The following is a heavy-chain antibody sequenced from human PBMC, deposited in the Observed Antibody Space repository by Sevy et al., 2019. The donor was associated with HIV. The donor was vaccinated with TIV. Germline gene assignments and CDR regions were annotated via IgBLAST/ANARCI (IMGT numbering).Heavy chain of an antibody. D-gene: IGHD1-26*01. CDR3: ARLGVRWELHWWFDP. CDR2: INPNSGGT. V-gene: IGHV1-2*02. J-gene: IGHJ5*02. Sequence: ASVKVSCKASGYTFTGYYMHWVRQAPGQGLEWMGWINPNSGGTNYAQKFQGRVTMTRDTSSSTAYKELSRLRSDDTAVYYCARLGVRWELHWWFDPWGQGTLVTVSS. CDR1: GYTFTGYY.